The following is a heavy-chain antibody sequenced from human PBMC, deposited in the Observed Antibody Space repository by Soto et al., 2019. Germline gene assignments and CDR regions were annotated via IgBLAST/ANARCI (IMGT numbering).Heavy chain of an antibody. CDR3: ATVRSHCSSTSCSHYYYYGMDV. CDR1: GYTLTELS. D-gene: IGHD2-2*01. Sequence: ASVKVSCKVSGYTLTELSMHWVRQAPGKGLEWMGGLDPEDGETIYAQKFQGRVTMTEDTSTDTAYMELSSLRSEDTAVYYCATVRSHCSSTSCSHYYYYGMDVWGQGTTVTVSS. J-gene: IGHJ6*02. CDR2: LDPEDGET. V-gene: IGHV1-24*01.